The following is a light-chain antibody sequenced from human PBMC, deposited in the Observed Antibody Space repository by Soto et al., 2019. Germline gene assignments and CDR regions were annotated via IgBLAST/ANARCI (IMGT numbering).Light chain of an antibody. CDR2: KAS. V-gene: IGKV1-5*03. Sequence: DIQMTQSPSALSASVGDTVTITCRASQSVDTCLAWYQQKTGKAPHLLIYKASRLETGVPSRFSDSGSVTDYTLTITGLQPDDFATYYCQQFYRYPWTFGQGTKVEI. CDR3: QQFYRYPWT. J-gene: IGKJ1*01. CDR1: QSVDTC.